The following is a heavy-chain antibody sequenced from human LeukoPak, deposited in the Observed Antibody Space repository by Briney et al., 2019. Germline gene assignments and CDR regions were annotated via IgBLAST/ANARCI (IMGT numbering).Heavy chain of an antibody. CDR3: ARGSGYDYMDV. D-gene: IGHD6-19*01. CDR1: GGSFSGYY. V-gene: IGHV4-34*01. J-gene: IGHJ6*03. CDR2: INHSGST. Sequence: PSETLSLTCAAYGGSFSGYYWSWIRQPPGKGLEWIGEINHSGSTNYNPSLKSRVTISVDTSKNQFSLKLSSVTAADTAVYYCARGSGYDYMDVWGKGTTVTVSS.